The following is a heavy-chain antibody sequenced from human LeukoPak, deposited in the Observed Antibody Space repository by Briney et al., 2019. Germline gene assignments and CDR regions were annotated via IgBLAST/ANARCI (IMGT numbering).Heavy chain of an antibody. J-gene: IGHJ4*02. Sequence: ASVKVSCKASGYTFTGYYMHWVRQAPGQGLEWMGRINPNSGGTNYAQKFQGRVTMTRDTSISTAYMELSRLRSDDTAVYYCARSSLDWNQYCSSTSCYTAPGPYWGQGTLVTVSS. CDR2: INPNSGGT. D-gene: IGHD2-2*02. CDR3: ARSSLDWNQYCSSTSCYTAPGPY. V-gene: IGHV1-2*06. CDR1: GYTFTGYY.